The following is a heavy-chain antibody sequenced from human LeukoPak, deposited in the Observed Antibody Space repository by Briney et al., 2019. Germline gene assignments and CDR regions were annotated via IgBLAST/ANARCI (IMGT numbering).Heavy chain of an antibody. CDR3: ARARYYENAFDI. J-gene: IGHJ3*02. CDR1: GGSISSYY. V-gene: IGHV4-59*01. CDR2: IYYSGST. Sequence: PSETLSLTCTVSGGSISSYYWSWIRQPPGKGLEWIGYIYYSGSTNYNPSLKSRVTISVDTSKNQFSLKLSSVTAADTAVYYCARARYYENAFDIWGQGTMVTVSS. D-gene: IGHD3-22*01.